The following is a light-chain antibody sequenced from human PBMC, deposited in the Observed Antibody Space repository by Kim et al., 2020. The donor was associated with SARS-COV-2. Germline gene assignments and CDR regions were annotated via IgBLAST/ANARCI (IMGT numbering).Light chain of an antibody. J-gene: IGKJ1*01. V-gene: IGKV3-11*01. CDR1: QSVSSY. Sequence: LSPGERATLSGRASQSVSSYLAWYQQKPGQAPRLLIYDASNRATGIPARFSGSGSGTDFTLTISSLEPEDFAVYYCQQRSNWPPWTFGQGTKVDI. CDR2: DAS. CDR3: QQRSNWPPWT.